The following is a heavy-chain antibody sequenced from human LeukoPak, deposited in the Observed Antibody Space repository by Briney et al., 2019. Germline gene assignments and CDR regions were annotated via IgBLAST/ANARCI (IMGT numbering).Heavy chain of an antibody. CDR3: ATFTFGVLIKDY. V-gene: IGHV1-2*02. J-gene: IGHJ4*02. D-gene: IGHD3-3*01. Sequence: ASVKVSCKASGYTFTGYYMHWVRQAPGQGLEWMGWINPNSGGTNYAQKFQGRVTMTRDTSISTAYVGLAMLRSDDTAVYYCATFTFGVLIKDYWGQGTLVTVSS. CDR2: INPNSGGT. CDR1: GYTFTGYY.